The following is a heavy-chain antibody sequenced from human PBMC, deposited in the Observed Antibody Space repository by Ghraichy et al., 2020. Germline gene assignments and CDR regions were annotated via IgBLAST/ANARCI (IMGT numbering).Heavy chain of an antibody. CDR1: GGTFSSYA. V-gene: IGHV1-69*13. CDR2: IIPIFGTA. D-gene: IGHD1-26*01. Sequence: SVKVSCKASGGTFSSYAISWVRQAPGQGLEWMGGIIPIFGTANYAQKFQGRVTITADESTSTAYMELSSLRSEDTAVYYCARDLVGADNVFDYWGQGTLVTVSS. J-gene: IGHJ4*02. CDR3: ARDLVGADNVFDY.